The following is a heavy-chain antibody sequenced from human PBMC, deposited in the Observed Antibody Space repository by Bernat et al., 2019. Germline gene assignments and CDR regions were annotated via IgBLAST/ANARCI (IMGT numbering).Heavy chain of an antibody. Sequence: QVQLVQSGAEVKKPGASVKVSCKASGYTFTGYYMHWVRQAPGQGLEWMGWINPNSGGTNYAQKFQGWVTMTRDTSISTAYMELSRLRSDDTAVYYCARSYYDILTGYSTDLDYWGQGTLVTVSS. CDR1: GYTFTGYY. CDR2: INPNSGGT. D-gene: IGHD3-9*01. CDR3: ARSYYDILTGYSTDLDY. V-gene: IGHV1-2*04. J-gene: IGHJ4*02.